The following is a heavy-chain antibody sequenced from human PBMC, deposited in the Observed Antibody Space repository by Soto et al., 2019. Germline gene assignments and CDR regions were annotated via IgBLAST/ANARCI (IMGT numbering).Heavy chain of an antibody. J-gene: IGHJ6*02. CDR2: ISTYNGNT. V-gene: IGHV1-18*01. Sequence: QVQLVQSGAEVKKPGASVKVSCKASGYTFTTYDISWVRQAPGQGLEWMGRISTYNGNTNYPQSLQGRLTMTTATSTTTAYMELRSLRSDDTAVYYCARDPYHVLMVNAPNLYGMDVWVQGTTVTVSS. CDR3: ARDPYHVLMVNAPNLYGMDV. CDR1: GYTFTTYD. D-gene: IGHD2-8*01.